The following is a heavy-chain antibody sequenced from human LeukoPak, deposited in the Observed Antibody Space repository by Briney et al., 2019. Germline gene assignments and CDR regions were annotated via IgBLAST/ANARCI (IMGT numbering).Heavy chain of an antibody. V-gene: IGHV1-69*05. CDR3: AGYSSSRAFDI. J-gene: IGHJ3*02. CDR1: GYTFTSYG. D-gene: IGHD6-6*01. CDR2: IIPIFGTA. Sequence: SVKVSCKASGYTFTSYGISWVRQAPGQGLEWMGGIIPIFGTANYAQKFQGRVTITTDESTSTAYMELSSLRSEDTAVYYCAGYSSSRAFDIWGQGTMVTVSS.